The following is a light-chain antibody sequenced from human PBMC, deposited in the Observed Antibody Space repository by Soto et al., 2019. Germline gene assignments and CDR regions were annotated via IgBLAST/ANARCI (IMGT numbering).Light chain of an antibody. CDR3: SSYAGGIKWV. V-gene: IGLV2-8*01. Sequence: QSALTQPPSASGSPGQSVTISCTGTSSDVGGYNFVSWYQQHPGKAPKFMIYEVSKRPSGVPDRFSGSKSDNTASLTVSGLQAEDEADYYCSSYAGGIKWVFGGGTKLTVL. J-gene: IGLJ3*02. CDR2: EVS. CDR1: SSDVGGYNF.